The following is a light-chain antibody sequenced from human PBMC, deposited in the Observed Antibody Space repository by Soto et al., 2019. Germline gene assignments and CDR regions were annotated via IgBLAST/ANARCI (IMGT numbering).Light chain of an antibody. CDR2: EVS. V-gene: IGLV2-8*01. J-gene: IGLJ2*01. CDR3: SSYAGSNNLL. CDR1: SSDVGGYNY. Sequence: QSALTQPPSASGSPGHSVTISCTGTSSDVGGYNYVSWYQQHPGKAPQLMIYEVSRRPSGVPDRFSGSKSGNTASLTVAGLQAEDEAEYSCSSYAGSNNLLFGGGTKLTVL.